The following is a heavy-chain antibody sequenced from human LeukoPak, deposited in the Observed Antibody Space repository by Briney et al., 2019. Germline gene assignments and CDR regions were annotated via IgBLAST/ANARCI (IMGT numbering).Heavy chain of an antibody. CDR1: GGSISSGGYY. V-gene: IGHV4-31*03. Sequence: SETLSLTCTVSGGSISSGGYYWSWIRQHPGKGLEWIGYTYYSGSTYYNPSLKRRVTISVDTSKNQFSLKLSSVTAADTAVYYCARSRADEDVVVPAATNPDLLDYWGQGTLVTVSS. CDR3: ARSRADEDVVVPAATNPDLLDY. CDR2: TYYSGST. D-gene: IGHD2-2*01. J-gene: IGHJ4*02.